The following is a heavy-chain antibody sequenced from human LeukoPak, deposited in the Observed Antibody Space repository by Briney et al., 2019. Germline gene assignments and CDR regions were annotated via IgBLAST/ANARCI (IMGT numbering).Heavy chain of an antibody. CDR1: GFSLTTSGVG. Sequence: SGPTLVKPTQTLTLTCTFSGFSLTTSGVGVAWIRQPPGKALEWLALIYWDDDKRYSPSLKSRVTITKDTSKNQVVLTMTNMGPVDTATYYCSRTRRGQIGWTNDYWGQGTLVTVSS. CDR3: SRTRRGQIGWTNDY. V-gene: IGHV2-5*02. J-gene: IGHJ4*02. D-gene: IGHD6-19*01. CDR2: IYWDDDK.